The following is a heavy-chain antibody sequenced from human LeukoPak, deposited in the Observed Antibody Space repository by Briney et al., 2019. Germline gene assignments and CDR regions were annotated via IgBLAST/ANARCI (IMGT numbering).Heavy chain of an antibody. V-gene: IGHV3-53*01. J-gene: IGHJ4*02. D-gene: IGHD4-17*01. CDR1: GFTVSTNY. CDR3: AKDVYGDYSPYFDY. Sequence: GGSLRLSCAAAGFTVSTNYMSWVRQAPGKGLEGVSIIYSDGRTKYADSVKGRFTISKDNSKNTLYLQMNSLRAEDTAVYYCAKDVYGDYSPYFDYWGQGTLVTVSS. CDR2: IYSDGRT.